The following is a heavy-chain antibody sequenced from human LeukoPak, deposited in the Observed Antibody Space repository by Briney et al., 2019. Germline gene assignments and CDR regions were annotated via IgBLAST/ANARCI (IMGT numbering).Heavy chain of an antibody. V-gene: IGHV1-2*02. CDR2: INPNSGGT. D-gene: IGHD6-19*01. J-gene: IGHJ5*02. CDR1: GYTFTVYY. CDR3: ARGFRSGWPRFDH. Sequence: ASVTVSCKASGYTFTVYYMHWVRQAPGQGLEWMGWINPNSGGTNYAQKFQGRVTMTRDTSISTAYMELSRLRSDDTAVYYCARGFRSGWPRFDHWGQGTLVTVSS.